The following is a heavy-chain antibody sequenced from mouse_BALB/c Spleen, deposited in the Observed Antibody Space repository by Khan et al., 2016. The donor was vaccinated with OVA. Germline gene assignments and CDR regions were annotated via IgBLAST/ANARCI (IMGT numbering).Heavy chain of an antibody. J-gene: IGHJ4*01. CDR3: ASELGRYYAMDY. CDR1: GYSITRDYA. V-gene: IGHV3-2*02. CDR2: ISNSGSA. D-gene: IGHD4-1*01. Sequence: EVQLQESGPGLVKPSQSLSLTCTVTGYSITRDYAWNWIRPFPGNKLEWMGYISNSGSASYNPSLKSRISITRATSKTQFFLQLNSVTTEDTATYYCASELGRYYAMDYWGQGTSVTVSS.